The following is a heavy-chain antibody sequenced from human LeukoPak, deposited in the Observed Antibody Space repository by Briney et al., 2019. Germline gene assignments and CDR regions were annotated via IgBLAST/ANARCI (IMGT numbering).Heavy chain of an antibody. D-gene: IGHD2-2*01. CDR3: ARDYCSSTSCYGDAFDV. J-gene: IGHJ3*01. V-gene: IGHV1-2*02. Sequence: ASVKVSCKASGYTFTGYYMHWVRQAPGQGLEWMGWINPNSGGTNYAQKFQGRVTMTRDTSISTAYMELSRPRSDDTAVYYCARDYCSSTSCYGDAFDVWGQGTMVTVSS. CDR2: INPNSGGT. CDR1: GYTFTGYY.